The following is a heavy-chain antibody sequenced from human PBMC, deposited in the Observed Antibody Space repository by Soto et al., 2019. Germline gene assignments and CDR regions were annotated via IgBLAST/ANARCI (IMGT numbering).Heavy chain of an antibody. J-gene: IGHJ4*02. D-gene: IGHD6-13*01. Sequence: GESLKISCAASGFTFSSYAMSWVRQAPGKGLEWVSAISGSGGSTYYADSVKGRFTISRDNSKNTLYLQMNSLRAEDTAVYYCAKRIYSSSWYLRTGGYFDYWGQGTLVTVSS. V-gene: IGHV3-23*01. CDR1: GFTFSSYA. CDR3: AKRIYSSSWYLRTGGYFDY. CDR2: ISGSGGST.